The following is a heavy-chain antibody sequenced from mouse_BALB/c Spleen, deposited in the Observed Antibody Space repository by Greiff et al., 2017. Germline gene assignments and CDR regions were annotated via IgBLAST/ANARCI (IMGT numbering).Heavy chain of an antibody. D-gene: IGHD1-1*01. V-gene: IGHV10-1*02. Sequence: EVMLVESGGGLVQPKGSLKLSCAASGFTFNTYAMNWVRQAPGKGLEWVARIRSKSNNYATYYADSVKDRFTISRDDSQSMLYLQMNNLKTEDTAMYYCVREEENYYGSSPSYAMDYWGQGTSVTVSS. CDR2: IRSKSNNYAT. CDR1: GFTFNTYA. J-gene: IGHJ4*01. CDR3: VREEENYYGSSPSYAMDY.